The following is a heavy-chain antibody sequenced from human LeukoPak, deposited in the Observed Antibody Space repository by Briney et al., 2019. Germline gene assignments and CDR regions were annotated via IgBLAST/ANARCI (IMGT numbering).Heavy chain of an antibody. Sequence: GGSLRLSCAASGFSFSTYSMNWVRQAPGKGLEWVSSISSSSSYIYYADSVKGRFTISRDNAKNSLYLQMNSLRAEDTAVYYCARDLGSYGLDYWGQGTLVTVSS. CDR3: ARDLGSYGLDY. V-gene: IGHV3-21*01. D-gene: IGHD1-26*01. CDR2: ISSSSSYI. CDR1: GFSFSTYS. J-gene: IGHJ4*02.